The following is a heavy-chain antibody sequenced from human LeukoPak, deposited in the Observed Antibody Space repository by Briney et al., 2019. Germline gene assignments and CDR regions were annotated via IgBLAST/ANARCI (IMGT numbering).Heavy chain of an antibody. Sequence: PGGSLRLSCAASGFSFSSYAMSWVRQAPGKGLEWASSISGSGDNTYYAESVKGRFTISRDNSKNTLFLQMNSLRAEDTAVFYCAKRSGYTTGWFFDFWGQGTLVTASS. D-gene: IGHD6-19*01. V-gene: IGHV3-23*01. J-gene: IGHJ4*02. CDR2: ISGSGDNT. CDR1: GFSFSSYA. CDR3: AKRSGYTTGWFFDF.